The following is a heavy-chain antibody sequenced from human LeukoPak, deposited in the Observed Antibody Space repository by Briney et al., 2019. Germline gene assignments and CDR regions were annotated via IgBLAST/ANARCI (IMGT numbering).Heavy chain of an antibody. CDR2: INPNSGGT. D-gene: IGHD6-13*01. V-gene: IGHV1-2*02. CDR3: ARGAFQGSSWFDY. Sequence: GASVKVSCKASGYTFTGYYMHWVRQAPGQGLEWMGWINPNSGGTNYAQNFQGRVTMTRDTSISTAYMELSGLRSDDTAVYYCARGAFQGSSWFDYWGQGTLVTVSS. J-gene: IGHJ4*02. CDR1: GYTFTGYY.